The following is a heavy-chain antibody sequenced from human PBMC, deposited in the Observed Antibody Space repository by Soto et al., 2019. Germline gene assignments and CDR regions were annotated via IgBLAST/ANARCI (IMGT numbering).Heavy chain of an antibody. CDR3: ARLSRASFALDV. J-gene: IGHJ6*02. Sequence: GESLKISCKGSGYDFITDWISWVRQMPGKGLEWMGRIDPTDSYTKYSPSFEGHVTISADKSISTAYLQWSSLKASDSAVYYCARLSRASFALDVWGQGTTVTVSS. V-gene: IGHV5-10-1*01. CDR2: IDPTDSYT. CDR1: GYDFITDW. D-gene: IGHD3-16*01.